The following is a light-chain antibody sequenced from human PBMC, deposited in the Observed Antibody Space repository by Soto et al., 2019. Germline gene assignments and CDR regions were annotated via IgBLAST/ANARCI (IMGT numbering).Light chain of an antibody. CDR2: LEGSGNY. Sequence: QSVLTQSSSASASLGSSVKLTCTLSSGHSSYIIAWHQQQPGKAPRYLMKLEGSGNYNKGSGVPDRFSGSSSGADRYLTISSVQFEDEADYYCETWDSNTRVFGGGTKLTVL. CDR3: ETWDSNTRV. J-gene: IGLJ2*01. V-gene: IGLV4-60*02. CDR1: SGHSSYI.